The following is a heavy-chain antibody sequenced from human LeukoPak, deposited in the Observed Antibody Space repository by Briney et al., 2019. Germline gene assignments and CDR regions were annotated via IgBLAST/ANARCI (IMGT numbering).Heavy chain of an antibody. J-gene: IGHJ4*02. Sequence: SETLSLTCTVSGGSISSGDYFWSWIRQPPGKGLEWIGYIYYSGNTYYNPSLKSRITISIDTSKNQFSLKLNSVTAADTAVYYCAMGLVGATNWGQGTLVTVSS. CDR2: IYYSGNT. CDR3: AMGLVGATN. D-gene: IGHD1-26*01. V-gene: IGHV4-30-4*01. CDR1: GGSISSGDYF.